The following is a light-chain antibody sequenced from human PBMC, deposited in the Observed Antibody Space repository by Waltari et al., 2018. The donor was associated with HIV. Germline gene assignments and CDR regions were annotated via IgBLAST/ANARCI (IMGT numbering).Light chain of an antibody. CDR1: SSDVGGYNY. V-gene: IGLV2-14*01. J-gene: IGLJ2*01. CDR3: GTWDSSLSAGL. CDR2: GVS. Sequence: QSALTQPASVSGSPGQSITLSCTGTSSDVGGYNYVSWYQHHPGKAPKHMMFGVSNRPSGVSHRFSASTCATTASLTTSGLQDADEADYYCGTWDSSLSAGLFGGGTKLTVL.